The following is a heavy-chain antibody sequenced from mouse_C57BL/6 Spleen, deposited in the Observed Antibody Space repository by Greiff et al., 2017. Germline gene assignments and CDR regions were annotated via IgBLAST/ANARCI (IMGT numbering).Heavy chain of an antibody. CDR3: TRVYYGSSYDWYFDV. CDR1: GFTFSSYA. V-gene: IGHV5-9-1*02. J-gene: IGHJ1*03. CDR2: ISSGGDYI. D-gene: IGHD1-1*01. Sequence: EVHLVESGEGLVKPGGSLKLSCAASGFTFSSYAMSWVRQTPEKRLEWVAYISSGGDYISYADTVKGRFTISRDNARNTLYLQMSSLKSEDTAMYYCTRVYYGSSYDWYFDVWGTGTTVTVSS.